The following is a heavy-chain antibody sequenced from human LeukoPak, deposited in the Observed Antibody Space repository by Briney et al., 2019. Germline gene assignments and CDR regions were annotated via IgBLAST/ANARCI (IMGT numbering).Heavy chain of an antibody. CDR2: ISGSGGST. Sequence: GGSLRLSCTASGFIFNIHGMHWVRQAPGKGLEWVSAISGSGGSTYYADSVKGRFTISRDNSKNTLYLQMNSLRAEDTAVYYCAKSNGYGLIDIWGQGTMVTVSS. V-gene: IGHV3-23*01. CDR3: AKSNGYGLIDI. J-gene: IGHJ3*02. D-gene: IGHD3-10*01. CDR1: GFIFNIHG.